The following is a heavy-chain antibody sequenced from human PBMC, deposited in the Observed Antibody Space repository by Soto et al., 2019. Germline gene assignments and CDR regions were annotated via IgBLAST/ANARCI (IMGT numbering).Heavy chain of an antibody. Sequence: QVQLVQSGAEVKKPGSSVKVSCKASGGTFSSYAISWVRQAPGQGLEWMGGIIPIFGTANYAQKFQGSVTITADESTSTAYMELSSLRSEDAAVYYCAREGASGSHSGYWGQGTLVTVSS. D-gene: IGHD3-22*01. CDR2: IIPIFGTA. CDR3: AREGASGSHSGY. CDR1: GGTFSSYA. J-gene: IGHJ4*02. V-gene: IGHV1-69*01.